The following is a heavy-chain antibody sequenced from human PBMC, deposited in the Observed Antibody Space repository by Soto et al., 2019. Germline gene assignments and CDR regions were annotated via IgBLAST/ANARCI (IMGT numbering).Heavy chain of an antibody. V-gene: IGHV4-39*07. J-gene: IGHJ5*02. D-gene: IGHD3-22*01. Sequence: SETLSLTCTVSGGSVSSGSYYWGWIRQPPGKGLEWIGIIYYTGTTYYNPSLKSRVTISVDTSKNQFSLKLNSVTAADTAVYYCARGVNYYDSSGSSWFDPWGQGALVTVSS. CDR1: GGSVSSGSYY. CDR2: IYYTGTT. CDR3: ARGVNYYDSSGSSWFDP.